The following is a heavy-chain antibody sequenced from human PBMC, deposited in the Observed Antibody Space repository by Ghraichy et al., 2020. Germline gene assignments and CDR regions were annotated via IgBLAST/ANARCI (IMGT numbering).Heavy chain of an antibody. CDR3: AIDADLHCTSASCYTYFDY. J-gene: IGHJ4*02. CDR1: GFTFSSYG. CDR2: ISYDGTNK. D-gene: IGHD2-2*02. V-gene: IGHV3-30*03. Sequence: GSLRLSCAASGFTFSSYGVHWVRQAPGRGLEWVAVISYDGTNKYYADSVKGRFTISRDNSKYTLYLLLNSLRPEDTAVYYCAIDADLHCTSASCYTYFDYWGRGTLVTVSS.